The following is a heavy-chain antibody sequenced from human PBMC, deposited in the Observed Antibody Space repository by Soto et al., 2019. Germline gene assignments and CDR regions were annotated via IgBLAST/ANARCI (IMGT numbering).Heavy chain of an antibody. V-gene: IGHV3-74*01. CDR3: VTLTGDY. CDR2: IKTDGSST. Sequence: EVQLEESGGGLVQPGGSLRLSCAASGFTFSSYWMHWVRQAPGKGLVWVSRIKTDGSSTSYADSVQGRFTISRDNAKNTLYLQMDSLRAEDTAVYYCVTLTGDYWGQGTLVTVSS. D-gene: IGHD3-9*01. CDR1: GFTFSSYW. J-gene: IGHJ4*02.